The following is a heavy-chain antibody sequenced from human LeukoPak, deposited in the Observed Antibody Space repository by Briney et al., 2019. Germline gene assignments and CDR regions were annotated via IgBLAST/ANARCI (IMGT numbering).Heavy chain of an antibody. J-gene: IGHJ4*02. CDR3: ARGGTSGSLIY. V-gene: IGHV3-74*01. CDR1: GFTFSSYW. D-gene: IGHD1-26*01. CDR2: VNSDGSST. Sequence: GGSLRLSCSASGFTFSSYWMHWVRQAPGKGLVWVSRVNSDGSSTGYADSVKGRFTISRDNAKNTLYLQMSSLRAEDTGVYYRARGGTSGSLIYWGQGTLVTVSS.